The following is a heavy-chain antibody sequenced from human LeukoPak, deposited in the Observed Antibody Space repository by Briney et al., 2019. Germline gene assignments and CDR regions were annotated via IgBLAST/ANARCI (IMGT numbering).Heavy chain of an antibody. J-gene: IGHJ4*02. CDR3: ARKGSLRIGPPDY. D-gene: IGHD1-14*01. Sequence: PGGSLRLSCAASGFTFSSYAMSWVRQAPGKGLEWVSAISGSGGSTYYADSVKGRFTISRDNSKNTLYLQMNSLRAEDTTVYYCARKGSLRIGPPDYWGQGTLVTASS. V-gene: IGHV3-23*01. CDR1: GFTFSSYA. CDR2: ISGSGGST.